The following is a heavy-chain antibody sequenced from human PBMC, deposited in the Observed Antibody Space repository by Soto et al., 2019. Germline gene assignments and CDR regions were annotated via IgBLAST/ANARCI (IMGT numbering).Heavy chain of an antibody. CDR1: GGSISSSNW. Sequence: PSETLSLTCAVSGGSISSSNWWSWVSQPPGKGLEWIGEIYHSGSTNYNPSLKSRVTISVDKSKNQFSLKLSSVTAADTAVYYCASREDSSGWYYFDYWGQGTMVTVS. D-gene: IGHD6-19*01. CDR3: ASREDSSGWYYFDY. V-gene: IGHV4-4*02. CDR2: IYHSGST. J-gene: IGHJ4*02.